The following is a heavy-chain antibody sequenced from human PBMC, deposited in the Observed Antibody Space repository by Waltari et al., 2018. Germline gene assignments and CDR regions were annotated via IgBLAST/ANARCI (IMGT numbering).Heavy chain of an antibody. CDR3: ARDYCDRTYCHGMDV. V-gene: IGHV3-30*15. D-gene: IGHD3-22*01. J-gene: IGHJ6*02. CDR1: AYSCSSYA. CDR2: ISYNSRNI. Sequence: QVQLVESGGGVVQPGSAMRISCAASAYSCSSYALHWVRRVPGKGLEWVAVISYNSRNIYYVDYVKGRFTISRDNSEKMLYLQMSSLRPEDTAVYYCARDYCDRTYCHGMDVWGQGTTVTVSS.